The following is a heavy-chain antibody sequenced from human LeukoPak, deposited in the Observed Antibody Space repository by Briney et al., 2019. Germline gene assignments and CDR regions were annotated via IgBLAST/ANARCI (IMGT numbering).Heavy chain of an antibody. CDR2: ISWNSGSI. J-gene: IGHJ3*02. D-gene: IGHD2-2*03. CDR3: AKDIGYCSSTSCYIFGAFDI. CDR1: GFTFDDYA. V-gene: IGHV3-9*01. Sequence: PGGSLRLSCAASGFTFDDYAMHWVRQAPGKGLEWVSGISWNSGSIGYADSVKGRFTISRDNAKNSLYLQMNSLRAEDTASYYCAKDIGYCSSTSCYIFGAFDIWGQGTMVTVSS.